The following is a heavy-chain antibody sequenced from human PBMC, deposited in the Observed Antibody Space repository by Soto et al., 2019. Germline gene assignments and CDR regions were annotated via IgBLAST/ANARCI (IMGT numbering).Heavy chain of an antibody. CDR2: IYYSGST. D-gene: IGHD2-15*01. CDR1: GGSISSSSYY. Sequence: KAAETLSLTCTVSGGSISSSSYYWGWIRQPPGKGLEWIGSIYYSGSTYYNPSLKSRVTISVDTSKNQFSLKLSSVTAADTAVYYCARGLFVDYRRAFDIWGQGTMVTVSS. CDR3: ARGLFVDYRRAFDI. V-gene: IGHV4-39*01. J-gene: IGHJ3*02.